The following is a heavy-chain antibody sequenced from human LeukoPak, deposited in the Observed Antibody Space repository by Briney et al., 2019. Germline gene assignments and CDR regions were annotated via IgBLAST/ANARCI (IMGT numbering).Heavy chain of an antibody. V-gene: IGHV3-23*01. CDR1: GFTFSSYA. CDR2: ISGGGVSA. J-gene: IGHJ4*02. Sequence: GGSLGLSCAASGFTFSSYAMSWVGQALGKALEWVSTISGGGVSAFYADPVKRRFTISRDNSKNTLYLHINHLSAEDTAVYYCAKDSFSSNWGQGTLVTVPS. CDR3: AKDSFSSN.